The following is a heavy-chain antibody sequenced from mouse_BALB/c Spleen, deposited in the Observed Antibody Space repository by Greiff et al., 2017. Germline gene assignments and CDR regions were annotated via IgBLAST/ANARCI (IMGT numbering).Heavy chain of an antibody. D-gene: IGHD2-4*01. CDR1: GYTFTSYY. CDR3: ARGYDYDGAWFAY. V-gene: IGHV1S56*01. J-gene: IGHJ3*01. CDR2: IYPGNVNT. Sequence: QVQLQQSGPELVKPGASVRISCKASGYTFTSYYIHWVKQRPGQGLEWIGWIYPGNVNTKYNEKFKGKATLTADKSSSTAYMQLSSLTSEDSAVYFCARGYDYDGAWFAYWGQGTLVTVSA.